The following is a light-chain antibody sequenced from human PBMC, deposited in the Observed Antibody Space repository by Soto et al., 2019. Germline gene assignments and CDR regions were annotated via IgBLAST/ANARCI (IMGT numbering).Light chain of an antibody. CDR1: QSVSSTY. Sequence: EIVLTQSPGTLSLSPGERATLSCRASQSVSSTYLAWYQQKPGQAPRLLIYGASSRATGIPDRFSGSGSVTDFTLTISRLEPEDFAVYYCHQFSSSPLTFGGGTKVEIK. V-gene: IGKV3-20*01. CDR3: HQFSSSPLT. J-gene: IGKJ4*01. CDR2: GAS.